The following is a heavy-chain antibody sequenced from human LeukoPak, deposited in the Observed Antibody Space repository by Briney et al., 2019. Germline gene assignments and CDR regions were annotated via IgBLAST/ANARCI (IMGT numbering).Heavy chain of an antibody. CDR3: ASGGIAAAGHADYYYGMDV. J-gene: IGHJ6*02. CDR2: ISYDGSNK. Sequence: QPGGSLRLSCAASGFTFSSYGMHWVRQAPGKGLEWVAVISYDGSNKYYADSVKGRFTISRDNSKNTLYLQMNSLRAEDTAVYYCASGGIAAAGHADYYYGMDVWDQGTTVTVSS. CDR1: GFTFSSYG. D-gene: IGHD6-13*01. V-gene: IGHV3-30*03.